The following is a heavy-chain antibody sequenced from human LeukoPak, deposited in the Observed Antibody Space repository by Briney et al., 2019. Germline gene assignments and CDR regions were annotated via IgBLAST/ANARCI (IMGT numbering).Heavy chain of an antibody. Sequence: TLSLTCTVSGGSTRSVGYYWNWIRQHPGKGLEWIGYISYSGSTYYNPSLKSRVTISGDTSKNQFSLKLSSVTAADTAVYYCARGSDIVATIWFDPWGQGILVTVSS. CDR3: ARGSDIVATIWFDP. J-gene: IGHJ5*02. CDR2: ISYSGST. CDR1: GGSTRSVGYY. V-gene: IGHV4-31*03. D-gene: IGHD5-12*01.